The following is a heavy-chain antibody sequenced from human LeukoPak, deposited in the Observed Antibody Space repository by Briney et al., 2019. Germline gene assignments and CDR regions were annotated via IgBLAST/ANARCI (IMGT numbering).Heavy chain of an antibody. CDR3: ARSQSCSGGSCYLDY. V-gene: IGHV1-2*02. D-gene: IGHD2-15*01. CDR2: INPNSGGT. J-gene: IGHJ4*02. Sequence: ASVKVSCKASGYTFTGYYMHWVRQAPGQGLEWMGWINPNSGGTNYAQKFQGRVTMTRDTSISTAYMELSRLRSDDTAVYYCARSQSCSGGSCYLDYWGQGTLVTASS. CDR1: GYTFTGYY.